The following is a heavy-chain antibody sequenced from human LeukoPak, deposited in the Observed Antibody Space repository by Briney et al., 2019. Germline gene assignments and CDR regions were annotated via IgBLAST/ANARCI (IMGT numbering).Heavy chain of an antibody. V-gene: IGHV4-59*12. Sequence: SETLSLTCTVSGGSISSYYWSWIRQPPGKGLEWIGYIYYSGSTNYNPSLKSRVTISVDTSKNQFSLKLSSVTAADTAVYYCARVYWNGDFDYWGQGTLVTVSS. CDR3: ARVYWNGDFDY. D-gene: IGHD1-1*01. CDR1: GGSISSYY. J-gene: IGHJ4*02. CDR2: IYYSGST.